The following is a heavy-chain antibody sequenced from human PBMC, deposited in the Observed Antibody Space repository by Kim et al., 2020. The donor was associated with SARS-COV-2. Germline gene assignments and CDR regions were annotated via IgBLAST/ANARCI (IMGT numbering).Heavy chain of an antibody. V-gene: IGHV3-30*03. CDR1: GFTFSSYG. D-gene: IGHD3-9*01. Sequence: GGSLRLSCAASGFTFSSYGMHWVRQAPGKGLEWVAVISYDGSNKYYADSVKGRFTISRDNSKNTLYLQMNSLRAEDTAVYYCAMHYDILTGYSPPLDYWGEGTLVTVSS. CDR2: ISYDGSNK. CDR3: AMHYDILTGYSPPLDY. J-gene: IGHJ4*02.